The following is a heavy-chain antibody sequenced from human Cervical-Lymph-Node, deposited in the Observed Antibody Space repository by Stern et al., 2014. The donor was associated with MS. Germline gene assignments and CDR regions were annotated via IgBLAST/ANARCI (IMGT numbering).Heavy chain of an antibody. D-gene: IGHD3-16*01. J-gene: IGHJ4*02. Sequence: QVQLVESGPEVKKPGASVMVSCKTSGYTFTNYYIQWVRQAPGQGLEWMGIINPNGSVTASAQKFQGRLTMTRDTSTTTVYMRLITLTSEDTGVDYCTRAVGGVGREWGQGTLVFVSS. CDR2: INPNGSVT. CDR3: TRAVGGVGRE. CDR1: GYTFTNYY. V-gene: IGHV1-46*01.